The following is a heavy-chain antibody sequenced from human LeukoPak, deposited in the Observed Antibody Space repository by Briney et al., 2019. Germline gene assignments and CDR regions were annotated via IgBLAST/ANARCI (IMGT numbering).Heavy chain of an antibody. CDR2: IYHSGST. CDR1: GYSISSGYY. CDR3: ARLYYDFWSGYYTNHYYYYMDV. Sequence: SETLSLTCAVSGYSISSGYYWGWIRQPPGKGLEWIGSIYHSGSTYYNPSLKSRVTISVDTSKNQFSLKLSSVTAADTAVYYCARLYYDFWSGYYTNHYYYYMDVWGKGTTVTVSS. D-gene: IGHD3-3*01. V-gene: IGHV4-38-2*01. J-gene: IGHJ6*03.